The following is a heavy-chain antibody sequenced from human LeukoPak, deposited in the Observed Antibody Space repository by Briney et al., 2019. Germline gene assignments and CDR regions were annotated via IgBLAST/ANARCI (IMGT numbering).Heavy chain of an antibody. CDR1: GFTFNSYS. CDR3: AEDYYDSSGYYRGGLAFDY. J-gene: IGHJ4*02. Sequence: GGSLRLSCAASGFTFNSYSMNWVRQAPGKGLEWVSSISGSNSYIYYADSMKGRFTISRDNAKNSLYLQMNSLRAEDTALYYCAEDYYDSSGYYRGGLAFDYWGQGTLVTVSS. D-gene: IGHD3-22*01. V-gene: IGHV3-21*04. CDR2: ISGSNSYI.